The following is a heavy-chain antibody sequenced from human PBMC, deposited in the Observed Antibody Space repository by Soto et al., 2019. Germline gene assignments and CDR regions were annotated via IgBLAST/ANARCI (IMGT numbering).Heavy chain of an antibody. CDR1: EGTFASNDV. Sequence: LSLRYTFSEGTFASNDVWTRVNKHPGQGLEWIGEIYRTGSTNYNPSLKSRVTISLDKSENQFSLKVTSLTAAATAVYYCASRDPGTSVDYWGQGTLVTV. J-gene: IGHJ4*02. CDR2: IYRTGST. CDR3: ASRDPGTSVDY. V-gene: IGHV4-4*02. D-gene: IGHD1-7*01.